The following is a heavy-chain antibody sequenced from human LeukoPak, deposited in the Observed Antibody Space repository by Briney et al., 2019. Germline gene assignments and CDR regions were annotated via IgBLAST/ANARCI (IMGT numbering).Heavy chain of an antibody. CDR2: IYYSGST. V-gene: IGHV4-39*01. CDR1: GGSISSSGYF. D-gene: IGHD1-26*01. J-gene: IGHJ5*02. Sequence: SETLSLTCTVSGGSISSSGYFWGWIRQPPGKGLEWIASIYYSGSTYYNPSLKSRVTISVDTSKNQLSLKLSSLTAADTAVYYCARHEYSGSYYGLSWFDPWGQGTLVTVSS. CDR3: ARHEYSGSYYGLSWFDP.